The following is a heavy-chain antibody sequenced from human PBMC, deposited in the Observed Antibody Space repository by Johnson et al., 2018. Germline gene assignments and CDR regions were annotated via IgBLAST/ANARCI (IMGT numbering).Heavy chain of an antibody. CDR2: ISWNSGSI. V-gene: IGHV3-9*01. D-gene: IGHD6-13*01. J-gene: IGHJ1*01. CDR3: AKDWEVAAVGTGGYFHH. CDR1: GFTFDDYA. Sequence: VQLVESGGGLVQPGRSLRLSCAASGFTFDDYAMHWVRQAPGKGLEWVSGISWNSGSIGYADSVKGRFTISRDNAKHSLHLQMNSLRAEDTAVYYCAKDWEVAAVGTGGYFHHWGQGTLVTVSS.